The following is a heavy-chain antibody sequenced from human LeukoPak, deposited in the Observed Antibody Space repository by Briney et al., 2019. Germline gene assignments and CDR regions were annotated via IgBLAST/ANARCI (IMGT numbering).Heavy chain of an antibody. J-gene: IGHJ4*02. CDR3: ARVLDYGGNPYYFDY. CDR1: GFTFSSYS. CDR2: ISTSTTTI. V-gene: IGHV3-48*01. D-gene: IGHD4-23*01. Sequence: GGSLRLSCEASGFTFSSYSMNWVRQAPGKGLEWISYISTSTTTIYYANSVKGRFTISRDNAKKSLYLQMNSLRAEDTAVYYCARVLDYGGNPYYFDYWGQGTLVTVSS.